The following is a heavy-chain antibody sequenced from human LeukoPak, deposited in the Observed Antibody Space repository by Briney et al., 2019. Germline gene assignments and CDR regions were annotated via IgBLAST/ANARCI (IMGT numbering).Heavy chain of an antibody. D-gene: IGHD2-15*01. CDR3: ARDRDCSGGSCRYFDS. CDR2: IIPIFGTA. V-gene: IGHV1-69*01. J-gene: IGHJ4*02. CDR1: GGTFSSYA. Sequence: SVKLSCKASGGTFSSYAISWVRQGPGQGLEWMGGIIPIFGTANYAQKFQGRVTITADESTSTAYMELSSLRPEHPAAYSCARDRDCSGGSCRYFDSWGQGTLVTVSS.